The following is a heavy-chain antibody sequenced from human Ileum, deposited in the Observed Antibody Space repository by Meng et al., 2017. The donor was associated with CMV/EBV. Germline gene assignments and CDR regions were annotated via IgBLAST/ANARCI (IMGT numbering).Heavy chain of an antibody. J-gene: IGHJ5*02. CDR3: ARDRRDIVSTITKGNWFDP. CDR1: TGYITSFY. Sequence: SETLSLTCTVSTGYITSFYWSWIWQSPGKGLEWIGSVYYSGRTDYNPSLRSRVAISIDTSKDQFSLMLRSVTAADTAVYYCARDRRDIVSTITKGNWFDPWGQGTLVTVSS. D-gene: IGHD5/OR15-5a*01. V-gene: IGHV4-59*01. CDR2: VYYSGRT.